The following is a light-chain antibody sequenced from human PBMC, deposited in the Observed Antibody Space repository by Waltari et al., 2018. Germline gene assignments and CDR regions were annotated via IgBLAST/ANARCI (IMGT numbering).Light chain of an antibody. V-gene: IGKV1-5*03. Sequence: DIQMTQSPSTLSASVGDRVTITCRASQSISSGLAWYQQKPGKAPKLRIYKASSVESGVPSRFSGSGSGTEFTLTISSLQPDDFATYYCQQYNSYPYTFGQGTKLEIK. CDR2: KAS. J-gene: IGKJ2*01. CDR3: QQYNSYPYT. CDR1: QSISSG.